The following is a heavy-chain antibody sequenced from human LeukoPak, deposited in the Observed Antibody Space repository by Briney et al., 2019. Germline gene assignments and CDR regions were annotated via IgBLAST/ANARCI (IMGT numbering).Heavy chain of an antibody. J-gene: IGHJ5*01. CDR3: VRHYSSGWSDC. CDR2: IYNSGST. V-gene: IGHV4-59*08. CDR1: GGSISSYY. D-gene: IGHD6-19*01. Sequence: SETLSLTCTVSGGSISSYYWSWIRQPPGKGLEWIGYIYNSGSTSYTPSLKSRVTISVDTSKNQFSLKLSSVTAADTAVYYCVRHYSSGWSDCWGQGTLVTVSS.